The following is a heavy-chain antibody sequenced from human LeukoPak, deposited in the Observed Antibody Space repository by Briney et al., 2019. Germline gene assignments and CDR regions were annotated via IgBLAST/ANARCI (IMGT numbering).Heavy chain of an antibody. V-gene: IGHV3-15*05. J-gene: IGHJ3*02. CDR1: GFTFSNAW. CDR3: ITDRVKWELLGAFDI. Sequence: GGSLRLSCAASGFTFSNAWMTWVRQAPGKGLEWVGRIKSTADGETIDYAAPVKGRFTISRDDSENTLYLQMNSLKTEDTAVYFCITDRVKWELLGAFDIWGQGTMVTVSS. CDR2: IKSTADGETI. D-gene: IGHD1-26*01.